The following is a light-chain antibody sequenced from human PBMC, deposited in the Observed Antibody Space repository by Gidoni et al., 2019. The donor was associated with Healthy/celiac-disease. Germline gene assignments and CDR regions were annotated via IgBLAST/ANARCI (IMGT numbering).Light chain of an antibody. CDR3: QQSYSTPLA. Sequence: DIQTTQSPSSLSASVGDRGTIPCRASQSISIYLYGYQQKPVKAPTLLIYAASSFQSGVPSRFSCSVSGPDFTLTLSSLQPEYFASYYCQQSYSTPLAFGGRTTLEV. J-gene: IGKJ4*01. CDR1: QSISIY. CDR2: AAS. V-gene: IGKV1-39*01.